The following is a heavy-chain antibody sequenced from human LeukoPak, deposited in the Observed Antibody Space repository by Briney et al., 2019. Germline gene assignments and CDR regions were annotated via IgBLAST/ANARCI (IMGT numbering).Heavy chain of an antibody. V-gene: IGHV3-23*01. Sequence: GGSLRLSCAASGFTFSHYAMSWVRQAPGKGLEWVSGISGSGGSTYYADSVKGRFTISRDNAKNSLYLQMNSLRAEDTAVYYCARDSPSFRSGYDFEDYWGQGTLVTVSS. CDR3: ARDSPSFRSGYDFEDY. J-gene: IGHJ4*02. D-gene: IGHD5-12*01. CDR2: ISGSGGST. CDR1: GFTFSHYA.